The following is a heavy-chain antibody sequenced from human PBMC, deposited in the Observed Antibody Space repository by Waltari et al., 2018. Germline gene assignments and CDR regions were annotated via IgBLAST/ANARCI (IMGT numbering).Heavy chain of an antibody. CDR3: AREGTSGYDVTNIYGMDV. Sequence: QVQLVQSGAEVKKPGSSVKVSCKASGGTFSSYAISWVRQAPGQGLEWMGGIIPIFGTANYAQKFQGRVTITADESTSTAYMELSSLRSEDTAVYYCAREGTSGYDVTNIYGMDVWGQGTTVIVSS. CDR2: IIPIFGTA. D-gene: IGHD5-12*01. V-gene: IGHV1-69*13. J-gene: IGHJ6*02. CDR1: GGTFSSYA.